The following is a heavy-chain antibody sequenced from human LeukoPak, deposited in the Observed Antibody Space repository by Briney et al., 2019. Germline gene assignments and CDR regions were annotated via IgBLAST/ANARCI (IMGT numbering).Heavy chain of an antibody. J-gene: IGHJ4*02. CDR2: ISSSSSYI. CDR1: GFTFSSSN. D-gene: IGHD4-17*01. Sequence: GGSLRLSCAASGFTFSSSNMNWVRQAPGKGLEWVSSISSSSSYIYYADSVKGRFTISRDNAKNSLYLQMNSLRAEDTAVYYCARDSPNDYGDYSPQAFDYWGQGTLVTVSS. V-gene: IGHV3-21*01. CDR3: ARDSPNDYGDYSPQAFDY.